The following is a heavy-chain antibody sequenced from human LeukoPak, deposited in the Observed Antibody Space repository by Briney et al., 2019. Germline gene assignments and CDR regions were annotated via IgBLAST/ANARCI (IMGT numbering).Heavy chain of an antibody. CDR1: GFTFDDYA. Sequence: GGSLRLSCAASGFTFDDYAMHWVRQAPGKGLEWVSGISWNSGSIGYADSVKGRLTISRDNAKNSLYLQMNSLRAEDTALYYCAKGRIVVVTDAFDIWGQGTMVTVSS. D-gene: IGHD3-22*01. CDR3: AKGRIVVVTDAFDI. J-gene: IGHJ3*02. V-gene: IGHV3-9*01. CDR2: ISWNSGSI.